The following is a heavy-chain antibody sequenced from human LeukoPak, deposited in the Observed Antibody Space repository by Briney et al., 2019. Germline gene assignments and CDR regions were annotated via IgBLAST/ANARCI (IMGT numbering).Heavy chain of an antibody. J-gene: IGHJ4*02. CDR3: ARGGWGTAIDY. CDR1: GFTFSSYW. Sequence: GGSLRLSCAASGFTFSSYWMHWVRQAPGKGLVWVSYISGDGSSTTYADSVKGRFTISRDNVKNTLDLQMNSLRAEDTAVYYCARGGWGTAIDYWAQGTLVTVSS. CDR2: ISGDGSST. D-gene: IGHD1-7*01. V-gene: IGHV3-74*01.